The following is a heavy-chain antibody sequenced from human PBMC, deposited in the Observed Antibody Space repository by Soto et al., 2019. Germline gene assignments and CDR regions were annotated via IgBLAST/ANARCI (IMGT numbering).Heavy chain of an antibody. CDR2: IIPMLDIT. Sequence: QVQLVQSGAEVKKPGSSVKVSCKASGGTFSSYTIIWMRQAPGQGLEWMGRIIPMLDITNNAQRFQGRVTITADKSTSTAYLELSSLRSEDTNVYYCTLGSWSAETFDIWGRGTMVTVSS. J-gene: IGHJ3*02. V-gene: IGHV1-69*02. D-gene: IGHD6-13*01. CDR1: GGTFSSYT. CDR3: TLGSWSAETFDI.